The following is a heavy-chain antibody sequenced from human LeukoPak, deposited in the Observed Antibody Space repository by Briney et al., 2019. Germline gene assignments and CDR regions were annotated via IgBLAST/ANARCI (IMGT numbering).Heavy chain of an antibody. CDR3: ARTGPRDFWSGRYYYYYYMDV. CDR1: GGSFSGYY. J-gene: IGHJ6*03. Sequence: SETLSLTCALYGGSFSGYYWSWIRQPPGKGLEWIGEINHSGSTNYNPSLKSRVTISVDTSKNQFSLTLSSVTAADTAVYYCARTGPRDFWSGRYYYYYYMDVWGKGTTVTVSS. V-gene: IGHV4-34*01. D-gene: IGHD3-3*01. CDR2: INHSGST.